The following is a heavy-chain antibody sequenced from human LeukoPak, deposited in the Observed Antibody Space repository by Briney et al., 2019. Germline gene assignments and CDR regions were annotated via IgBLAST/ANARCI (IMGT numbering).Heavy chain of an antibody. CDR1: GFTFSTYT. V-gene: IGHV3-21*01. Sequence: GGSLRLSCAASGFTFSTYTMNWVRQAPGKGLERVASTSSSSTYISYADSVKGRFTISRDNAENSLYLQMSSLRAEDTAVYYCAKDSGIAVAGTLRAFDIWGQGTMVTVSS. CDR2: TSSSSTYI. J-gene: IGHJ3*02. D-gene: IGHD6-19*01. CDR3: AKDSGIAVAGTLRAFDI.